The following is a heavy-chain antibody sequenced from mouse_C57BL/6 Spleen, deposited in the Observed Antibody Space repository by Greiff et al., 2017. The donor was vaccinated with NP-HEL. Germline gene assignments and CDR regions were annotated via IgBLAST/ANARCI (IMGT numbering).Heavy chain of an antibody. V-gene: IGHV1-52*01. CDR2: IEPCDSET. CDR1: GYTFSSYG. Sequence: VQLQQPGAELVRPGSSVKLSCKASGYTFSSYGMHWVMQRPIQGLEWIGNIEPCDSETYYNQNFKDKAPMTVDKSSSTAYMQLSSLTSEDSAVYYCALSSSYSFDYWGQGTTLTVSS. CDR3: ALSSSYSFDY. D-gene: IGHD1-1*01. J-gene: IGHJ2*01.